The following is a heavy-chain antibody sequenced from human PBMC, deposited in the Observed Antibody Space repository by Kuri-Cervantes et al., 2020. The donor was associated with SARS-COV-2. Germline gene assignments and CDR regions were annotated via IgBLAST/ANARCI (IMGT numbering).Heavy chain of an antibody. CDR2: IESHGGKV. CDR3: TTDPSGYGF. CDR1: GFTFDDYA. V-gene: IGHV3-15*04. Sequence: GESLKISCAASGFTFDDYAMHWVRQAPGKGLEWVGRIESHGGKVDYAASVKDRFIISRDDSKNTLYLQMNSLKTEDTAVYYCTTDPSGYGFWGQGTLVTVSS. D-gene: IGHD5-12*01. J-gene: IGHJ4*02.